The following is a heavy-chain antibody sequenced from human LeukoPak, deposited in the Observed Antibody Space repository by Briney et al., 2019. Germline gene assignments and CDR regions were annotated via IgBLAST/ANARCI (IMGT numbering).Heavy chain of an antibody. CDR3: ARRPMVRGGFDY. CDR1: GGSFSGYY. J-gene: IGHJ4*02. D-gene: IGHD3-10*01. Sequence: PSETLSLTCAVYGGSFSGYYWSWFRQPPGKGLEWIGEINHSGSTNYNPSLKSRVSISVDTSKKQFSLRLSSVSAADTAVYYCARRPMVRGGFDYWGQGTLVTVSS. CDR2: INHSGST. V-gene: IGHV4-34*01.